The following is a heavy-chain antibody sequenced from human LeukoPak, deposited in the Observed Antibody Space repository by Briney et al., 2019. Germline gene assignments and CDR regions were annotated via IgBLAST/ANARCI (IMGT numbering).Heavy chain of an antibody. J-gene: IGHJ4*02. V-gene: IGHV3-21*01. CDR1: GFTFSSYS. D-gene: IGHD4-17*01. CDR2: ISSSSSYI. Sequence: PGGSLRLSCAASGFTFSSYSMNWVRQAPGKGLEWVSSISSSSSYIYYADSVKGRLTISRDNAENSLYLQMNSLRAEDTAVYYCAREEGLTTVTTWDYWGQGTLVTVSS. CDR3: AREEGLTTVTTWDY.